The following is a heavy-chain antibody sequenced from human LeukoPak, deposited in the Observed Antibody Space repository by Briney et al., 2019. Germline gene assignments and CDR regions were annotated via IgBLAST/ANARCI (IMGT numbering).Heavy chain of an antibody. CDR1: GGSVSSGTYY. Sequence: SETLSLTCTVSGGSVSSGTYYWSWIRQAPGKGLEWIGYIYYSGSTNYNPSLKSRVTISVDTSKNQFSLKLTSVTAADTAVYYCARGDRSMVTPFDYWGQGTLVTVSS. D-gene: IGHD5-18*01. J-gene: IGHJ4*02. V-gene: IGHV4-61*01. CDR3: ARGDRSMVTPFDY. CDR2: IYYSGST.